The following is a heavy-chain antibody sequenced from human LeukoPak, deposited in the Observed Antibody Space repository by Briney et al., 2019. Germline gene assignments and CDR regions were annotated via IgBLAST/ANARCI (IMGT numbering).Heavy chain of an antibody. CDR3: AKDHIVVVTAIPNFDY. J-gene: IGHJ4*02. D-gene: IGHD2-21*02. CDR2: ISGSGGST. Sequence: PGGSLRLSCAASGFTFTTGFTFSSYGMSWVRQAPGKGLEWVSAISGSGGSTYYADSVKGRFTISRDNSKNTLYLQMNSLRAEDTAVYYCAKDHIVVVTAIPNFDYWGQGTLVTVSS. CDR1: GFTFTTGFTFSSYG. V-gene: IGHV3-23*01.